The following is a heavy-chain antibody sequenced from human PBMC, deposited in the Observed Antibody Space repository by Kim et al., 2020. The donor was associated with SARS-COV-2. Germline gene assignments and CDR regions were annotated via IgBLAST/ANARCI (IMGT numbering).Heavy chain of an antibody. Sequence: GGSLRLSCAASGFTFSSYGMHWVRQAPGKGLEWVAVIWYDGSNKYYADSVKGRFTISRDNSKNTLYLQMNSLRAEDTAMYYCAKQFGESDYYYYSMDVWGQGTTVTVSS. CDR3: AKQFGESDYYYYSMDV. D-gene: IGHD3-10*01. V-gene: IGHV3-33*06. CDR1: GFTFSSYG. J-gene: IGHJ6*02. CDR2: IWYDGSNK.